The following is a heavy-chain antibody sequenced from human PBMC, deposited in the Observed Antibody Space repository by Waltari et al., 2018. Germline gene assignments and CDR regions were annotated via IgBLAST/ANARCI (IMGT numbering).Heavy chain of an antibody. J-gene: IGHJ4*02. Sequence: QVQLVQSGAEVKKPGASVKVSCKVSGYTLTELSMHWVRQAPGKGLEWMGGFDPEDGETIYAQKFQGRVTMTEDTSTDTAYMELSSLRSEDTAVYYCAIYLRFLEWFNPRFDYWGQGTLVTVSS. CDR1: GYTLTELS. V-gene: IGHV1-24*01. D-gene: IGHD3-3*01. CDR2: FDPEDGET. CDR3: AIYLRFLEWFNPRFDY.